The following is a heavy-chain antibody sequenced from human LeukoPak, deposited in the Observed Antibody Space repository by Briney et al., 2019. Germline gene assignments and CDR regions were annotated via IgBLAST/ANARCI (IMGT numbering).Heavy chain of an antibody. CDR3: AREPIQLLNYNWFDP. CDR2: IYTSGST. D-gene: IGHD5-18*01. CDR1: GGSISSGSYY. V-gene: IGHV4-61*02. J-gene: IGHJ5*02. Sequence: PSQTLSLTCTVSGGSISSGSYYWRWIRQPAGKGLEWIGRIYTSGSTNYNPSLKSRVTISVDTSKNQFSLKLSSVTAADTAVYYCAREPIQLLNYNWFDPWGQGTLVTVSS.